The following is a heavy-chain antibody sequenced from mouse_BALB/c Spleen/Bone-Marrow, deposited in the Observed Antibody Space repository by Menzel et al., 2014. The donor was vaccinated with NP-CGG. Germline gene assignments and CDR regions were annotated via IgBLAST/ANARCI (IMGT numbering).Heavy chain of an antibody. CDR3: ASYYYGSSLFAY. J-gene: IGHJ3*01. CDR1: GFNIIDTY. Sequence: VQLQQSGAGLVKPGASVKLSCTASGFNIIDTYMHWVKQRPEQGLEWIGRIDPANGNTKYDPKFQGKATITADTSSNTASLQLISLTSEDTAVYYCASYYYGSSLFAYWGQGTLVTVSA. V-gene: IGHV14-3*02. CDR2: IDPANGNT. D-gene: IGHD1-1*01.